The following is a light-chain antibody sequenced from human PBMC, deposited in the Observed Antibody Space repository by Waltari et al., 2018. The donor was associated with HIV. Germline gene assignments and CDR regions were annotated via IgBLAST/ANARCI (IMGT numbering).Light chain of an antibody. J-gene: IGKJ4*01. Sequence: DIPLTQSPSSLSASIGDRVTITCQASHDISNYLNWYQQKPGQAPKLLIYHASNLETGVPSRFSGSGSGTDFSFTISSLQPEDFAIYFCQHFHSLPLTFGGGTKVEIK. CDR2: HAS. CDR1: HDISNY. V-gene: IGKV1-33*01. CDR3: QHFHSLPLT.